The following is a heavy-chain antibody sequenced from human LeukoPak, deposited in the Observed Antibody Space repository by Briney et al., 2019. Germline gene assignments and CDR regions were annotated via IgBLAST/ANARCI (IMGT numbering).Heavy chain of an antibody. Sequence: ASVTVSCTASGYAFTSSALNWVRQAPGQGLEWMGWINTNTGNPTYAQGFTGRFVFSLDTSVSTAYLHISSLEAEDTAIYYCATDLKKGDSGCFDYWGQGTLVTVSS. CDR1: GYAFTSSA. CDR2: INTNTGNP. D-gene: IGHD6-19*01. V-gene: IGHV7-4-1*02. J-gene: IGHJ4*02. CDR3: ATDLKKGDSGCFDY.